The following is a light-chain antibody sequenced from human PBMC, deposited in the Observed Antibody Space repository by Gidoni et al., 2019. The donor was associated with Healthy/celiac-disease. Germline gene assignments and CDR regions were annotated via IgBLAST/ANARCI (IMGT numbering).Light chain of an antibody. V-gene: IGKV3-11*01. CDR3: HQRSNWPPGT. CDR1: QSVSSY. CDR2: DAS. J-gene: IGKJ4*01. Sequence: EMVLTQSQATLSWSPGERANLSCRASQSVSSYLAWYQQKPGQAPRLLIYDASNRATGIPARFSGSGSGTDFTLTISSLEPEGFAFYYCHQRSNWPPGTFGGGTKVEIK.